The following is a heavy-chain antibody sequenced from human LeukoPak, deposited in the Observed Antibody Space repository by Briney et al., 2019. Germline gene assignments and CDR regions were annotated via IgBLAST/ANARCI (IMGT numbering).Heavy chain of an antibody. Sequence: GRSLRLSCAASGFGMHWVRQAPGKGLEWVAVIWYDGSNKYYADSAKGRFTISRDNSKNTLYLQMNSLRAEDTAVYYCAKRALNDSQSFDYWGQGTLVTVSS. J-gene: IGHJ4*02. CDR2: IWYDGSNK. CDR3: AKRALNDSQSFDY. D-gene: IGHD3-9*01. V-gene: IGHV3-33*06. CDR1: GFG.